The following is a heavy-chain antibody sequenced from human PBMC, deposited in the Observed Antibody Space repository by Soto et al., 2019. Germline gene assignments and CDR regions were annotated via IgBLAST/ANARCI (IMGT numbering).Heavy chain of an antibody. CDR1: GGTFSNYP. CDR3: ARGNHRWLQLWYFDL. D-gene: IGHD5-12*01. J-gene: IGHJ2*01. CDR2: IIPIFGTV. Sequence: QVQLVQSRAEVKKHGSSVKVSCKASGGTFSNYPISWVRQAPGQGLEWMGGIIPIFGTVNYAQKFQGRVTITADESTSTAYMELSSLRSEDTAVYYCARGNHRWLQLWYFDLWGRGTLVTVSS. V-gene: IGHV1-69*12.